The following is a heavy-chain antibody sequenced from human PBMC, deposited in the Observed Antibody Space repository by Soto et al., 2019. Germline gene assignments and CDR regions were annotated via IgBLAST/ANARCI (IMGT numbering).Heavy chain of an antibody. D-gene: IGHD6-13*01. CDR2: IYYSGST. CDR1: GGSISSGDYY. CDR3: ATGYSSSWYWFDP. V-gene: IGHV4-30-4*01. Sequence: SETLSLTCTVSGGSISSGDYYWSWIRQPPGKGPEWIGYIYYSGSTYYNPSLKSRVTISVDTSKNQFSLKLSSVTAADTAVYYCATGYSSSWYWFDPWGQGTLVTVSS. J-gene: IGHJ5*02.